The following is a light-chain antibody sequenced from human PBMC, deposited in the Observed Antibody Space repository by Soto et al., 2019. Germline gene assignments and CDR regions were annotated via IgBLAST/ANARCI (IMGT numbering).Light chain of an antibody. J-gene: IGKJ1*01. CDR2: GAS. Sequence: EDMLTTHPGTPLFSPVEGIAPSSCTARRICSSCLAWYQQKPGQSPRLLIYGASTRATGIPARFSGSGSGTDFTLTISRLQPEDFAIYYCQQYDSTPFTFGQGTKVAIK. CDR3: QQYDSTPFT. CDR1: RRICSSC. V-gene: IGKV3-20*01.